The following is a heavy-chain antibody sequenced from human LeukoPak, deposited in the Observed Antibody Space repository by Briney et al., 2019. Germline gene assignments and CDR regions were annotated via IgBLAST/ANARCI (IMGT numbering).Heavy chain of an antibody. Sequence: PGGSLRLSCAASGFTFSSYAMSWVRQAPGKGLEWVSAISGSGGSTYYADSVKGRFTISRDNSKNTLYLQMNSLRAEDTAVYYCAKDSDYDSSGYYGLDYWGQGTLDTVSS. J-gene: IGHJ4*02. CDR3: AKDSDYDSSGYYGLDY. CDR2: ISGSGGST. V-gene: IGHV3-23*01. CDR1: GFTFSSYA. D-gene: IGHD3-22*01.